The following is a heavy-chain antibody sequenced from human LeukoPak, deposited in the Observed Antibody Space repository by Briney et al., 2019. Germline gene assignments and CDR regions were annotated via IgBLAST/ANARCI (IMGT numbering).Heavy chain of an antibody. Sequence: GGSLRLSCAASGFTFSSYAMSWVRQAPGKGLEWVSGISGSGGSTYYADSVKGRFTISRDNSKNTLYLQMNSLRAEDTAVYYCVKGGYYYDNSGYDYWGQGTLVTVSS. CDR1: GFTFSSYA. V-gene: IGHV3-23*01. D-gene: IGHD3-22*01. CDR2: ISGSGGST. CDR3: VKGGYYYDNSGYDY. J-gene: IGHJ4*02.